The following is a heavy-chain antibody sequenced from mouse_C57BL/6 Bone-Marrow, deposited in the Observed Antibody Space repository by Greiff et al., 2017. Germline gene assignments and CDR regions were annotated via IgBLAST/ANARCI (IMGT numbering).Heavy chain of an antibody. J-gene: IGHJ1*03. CDR3: AREGYGSSSYWYFDV. V-gene: IGHV1-69*01. CDR1: GYTFTSYW. D-gene: IGHD1-1*01. Sequence: QVQLQQPGAELVMPGASVKLSCKASGYTFTSYWMHWVKQRPGQGLEWIGEIDPSDSYTNYNQKFKGKSTLTVDKSSSTAYMQLSSLTSEDSAVYDDAREGYGSSSYWYFDVWGTGTTVTVSS. CDR2: IDPSDSYT.